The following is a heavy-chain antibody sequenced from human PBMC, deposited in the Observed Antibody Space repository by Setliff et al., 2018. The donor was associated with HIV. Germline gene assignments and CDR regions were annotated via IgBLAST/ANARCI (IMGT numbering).Heavy chain of an antibody. Sequence: GGSLRLSCAASGFSFTDVWMNWVRQAPGKGLEWVGRIKSRTDGGATDYAAPVKGRFSISRDDSKKTLYLQMDSLKTEDTAMYYCVTVRTISGFKCLDSWAQGTLVTVSS. V-gene: IGHV3-15*01. J-gene: IGHJ5*01. CDR1: GFSFTDVW. CDR2: IKSRTDGGAT. CDR3: VTVRTISGFKCLDS.